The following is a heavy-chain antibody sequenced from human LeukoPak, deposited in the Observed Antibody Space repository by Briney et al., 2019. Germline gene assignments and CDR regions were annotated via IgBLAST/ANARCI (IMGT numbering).Heavy chain of an antibody. J-gene: IGHJ4*02. CDR2: ISSSGSTI. CDR1: GFTFSSYE. D-gene: IGHD1-26*01. V-gene: IGHV3-48*03. Sequence: PGGSLRLSSAASGFTFSSYEINWVRQAPGKGLEWVSYISSSGSTIYYADSVKGRFTISRDNAKNSLYLQMNSLRAEDTAVYYCAREGASYYCTGRPCYDYWGQGTLVTVSS. CDR3: AREGASYYCTGRPCYDY.